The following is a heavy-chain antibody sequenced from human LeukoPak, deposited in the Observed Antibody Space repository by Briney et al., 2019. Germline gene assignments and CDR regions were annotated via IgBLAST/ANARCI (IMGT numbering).Heavy chain of an antibody. CDR2: IYYNGST. CDR3: ARRGGSGRAFDY. J-gene: IGHJ4*02. CDR1: GASISGGTYY. Sequence: SDTLSLTCSVSGASISGGTYYWGWIRKPPGKGLEWIGSIYYNGSTYDNPSLKSRVTISVDTSKNQFSLKVSSVTAADTAVYYCARRGGSGRAFDYWGQGSLVTVSS. D-gene: IGHD1-26*01. V-gene: IGHV4-39*01.